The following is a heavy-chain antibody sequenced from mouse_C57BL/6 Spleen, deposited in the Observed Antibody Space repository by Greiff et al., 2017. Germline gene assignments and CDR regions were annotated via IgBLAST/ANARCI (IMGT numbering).Heavy chain of an antibody. CDR2: ISSGSSTI. V-gene: IGHV5-17*01. J-gene: IGHJ4*01. Sequence: EVMLVESGGGLVKPGGSLKLSCAASGFTFSDYGMHWVRQAPEKGLEWVAYISSGSSTIYYADTVKGRFTISRDNAKNTPFLQMTSLRSEDTAMYYCARGPYDGGYYAMDYWGQGTSVTVSS. CDR3: ARGPYDGGYYAMDY. CDR1: GFTFSDYG. D-gene: IGHD2-3*01.